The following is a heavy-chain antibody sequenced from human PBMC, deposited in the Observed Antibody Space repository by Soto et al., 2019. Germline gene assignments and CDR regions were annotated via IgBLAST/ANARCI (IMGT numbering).Heavy chain of an antibody. CDR1: GFTFSSYG. Sequence: GGSLRLSCASSGFTFSSYGMHWVRQAPGKGLEWVAVIWYDGSNKYYADSVKGRFTISRDNSKNTLYLQMNSLRAEDTAVYYCARDPQRITIFGASFDYWGQGTLVTVSS. V-gene: IGHV3-33*01. CDR2: IWYDGSNK. J-gene: IGHJ4*02. CDR3: ARDPQRITIFGASFDY. D-gene: IGHD3-3*01.